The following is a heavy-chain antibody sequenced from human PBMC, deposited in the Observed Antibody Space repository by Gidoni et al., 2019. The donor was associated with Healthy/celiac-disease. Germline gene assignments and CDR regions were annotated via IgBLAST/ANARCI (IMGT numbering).Heavy chain of an antibody. CDR3: ARGEYCSGGSCYSVFDY. J-gene: IGHJ4*02. CDR2: INHSGST. Sequence: QVQLQQWGAGLLKPSETLSLTCAVYGGSFSGYYWSWIRQPPGKGLEWIGEINHSGSTNYNPSLKSRVTISVETSKNQCSLKRSSVTAADTAVYYCARGEYCSGGSCYSVFDYWGQGTLVTVSS. D-gene: IGHD2-15*01. CDR1: GGSFSGYY. V-gene: IGHV4-34*01.